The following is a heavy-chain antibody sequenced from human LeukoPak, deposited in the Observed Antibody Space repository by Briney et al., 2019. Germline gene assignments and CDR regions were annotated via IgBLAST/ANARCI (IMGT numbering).Heavy chain of an antibody. D-gene: IGHD2-21*01. V-gene: IGHV1-8*01. J-gene: IGHJ6*03. CDR3: ARGQGENYYYYYYMDV. CDR1: GYTFTSYD. Sequence: ASVKVSCKASGYTFTSYDINWVRQATGQGLEWMGWMNPNSGNTGYAQKFQGRVTMTRNTSISTAYMELSSLRSEDTAVYYCARGQGENYYYYYYMDVWGKGTTVTISS. CDR2: MNPNSGNT.